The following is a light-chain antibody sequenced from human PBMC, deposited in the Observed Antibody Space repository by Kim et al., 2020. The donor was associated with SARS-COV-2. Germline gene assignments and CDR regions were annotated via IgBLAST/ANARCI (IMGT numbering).Light chain of an antibody. CDR2: DAS. V-gene: IGKV3-11*01. Sequence: EIVLTQSPATLSLSPGERATLSCRASQSVSSYLAWYQQKPGQAPRLLIYDASNRATGIPARFSGSGSGTAFTLTISSLEPEDFAVYYCQQPGAFGQGTKVDIK. CDR1: QSVSSY. J-gene: IGKJ1*01. CDR3: QQPGA.